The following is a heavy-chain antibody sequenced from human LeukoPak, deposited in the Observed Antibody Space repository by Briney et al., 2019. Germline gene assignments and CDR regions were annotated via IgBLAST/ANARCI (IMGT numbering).Heavy chain of an antibody. CDR3: ARGGYSYGYGPPNGRWFDR. CDR2: INHSGST. J-gene: IGHJ5*02. CDR1: GGSFSGYY. V-gene: IGHV4-34*01. D-gene: IGHD5-18*01. Sequence: SETLSLTCAVYGGSFSGYYWSWIRQPPGKGLEWIGEINHSGSTNYNPSLKSRVTISVDTSKNQFSLKLSSVTAADTAVYYCARGGYSYGYGPPNGRWFDRWGQGTLVTVSS.